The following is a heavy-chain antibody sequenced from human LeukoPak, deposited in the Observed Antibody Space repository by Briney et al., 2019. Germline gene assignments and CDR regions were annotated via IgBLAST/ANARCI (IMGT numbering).Heavy chain of an antibody. D-gene: IGHD4-23*01. CDR1: GYTFTSYY. CDR2: INPSGNST. J-gene: IGHJ5*02. V-gene: IGHV1-46*03. Sequence: ASVKVSCKASGYTFTSYYMHLVRQAPGQGLEWMGIINPSGNSTNYAQNFQGRVTMTRDTSTSTVYMDLSSLRSEGTAVYYCARDSSKGRVVTPWGQGTLVTVSS. CDR3: ARDSSKGRVVTP.